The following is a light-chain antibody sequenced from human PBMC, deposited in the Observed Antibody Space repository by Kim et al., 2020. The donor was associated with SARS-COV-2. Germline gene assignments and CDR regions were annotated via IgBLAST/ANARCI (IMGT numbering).Light chain of an antibody. V-gene: IGLV1-47*01. CDR3: VVWDVSLNRVL. CDR1: TSNIGSNF. CDR2: KNN. Sequence: QSVLTQPPSASGTPGQRVTISCSGGTSNIGSNFVYWYQQFPGTAPKVLIYKNNQRPSGVPERFSGSKSGTSASLAISGLRSEDEADYYCVVWDVSLNRVLFGGGTQLTVL. J-gene: IGLJ2*01.